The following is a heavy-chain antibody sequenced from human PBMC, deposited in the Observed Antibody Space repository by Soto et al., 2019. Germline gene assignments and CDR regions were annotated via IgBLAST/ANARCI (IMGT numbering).Heavy chain of an antibody. CDR1: GFTFGDYA. Sequence: GGSLRLSCTAPGFTFGDYAMSWVRQAPGKGLEWVGFIRSKAYGGTTEYAASVKGRFTISRDDSKSIAYLQMNSLKTEDTAVYYCTRSGVYSYGPPQPDYWGQGTLVTVSS. CDR3: TRSGVYSYGPPQPDY. D-gene: IGHD5-18*01. J-gene: IGHJ4*02. CDR2: IRSKAYGGTT. V-gene: IGHV3-49*04.